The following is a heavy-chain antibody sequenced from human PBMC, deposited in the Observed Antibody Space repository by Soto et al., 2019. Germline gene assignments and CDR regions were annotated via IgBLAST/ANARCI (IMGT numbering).Heavy chain of an antibody. CDR1: GATFSSYA. CDR2: IIPIFGTA. CDR3: ARTVGDTSYYDY. J-gene: IGHJ4*02. D-gene: IGHD1-26*01. V-gene: IGHV1-69*13. Sequence: ASVNGSCKASGATFSSYAIGWVRQAPGQGLEWTGGIIPIFGTANYAQKFQGRVTITADESTSTAYMELSSLRSEDTAVYYCARTVGDTSYYDYCGKGTLAIVSA.